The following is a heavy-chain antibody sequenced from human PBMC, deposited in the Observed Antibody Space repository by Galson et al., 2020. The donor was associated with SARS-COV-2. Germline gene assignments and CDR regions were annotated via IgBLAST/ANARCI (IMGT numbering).Heavy chain of an antibody. J-gene: IGHJ4*02. D-gene: IGHD3-10*01. V-gene: IGHV2-70*11. CDR2: IDWDDDK. Sequence: ESGPTLVKPTQTLTLTCTFSGFSLSTSGMCVSWIRQPPGKALEWLARIDWDDDKYYSTSLKTRLTISKDTSKNQVVLTMTNMDPVDTATYYCARIQGDYYGSGSFDYWGQGTLVTVSS. CDR3: ARIQGDYYGSGSFDY. CDR1: GFSLSTSGMC.